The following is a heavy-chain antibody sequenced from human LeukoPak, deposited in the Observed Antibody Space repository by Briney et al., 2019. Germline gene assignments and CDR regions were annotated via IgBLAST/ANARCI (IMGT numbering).Heavy chain of an antibody. Sequence: GGSLRLSCAASGFTFSNYWVSWFRQAPGQGLEWVASIKQDGSERYYVDSVKGRFTISRDNAKNSLFLQLSSLRVEDTVVYYCAKDPNDYGRGSWFDPWGQGTLVTVSS. CDR1: GFTFSNYW. V-gene: IGHV3-7*01. D-gene: IGHD4-17*01. J-gene: IGHJ5*02. CDR3: AKDPNDYGRGSWFDP. CDR2: IKQDGSER.